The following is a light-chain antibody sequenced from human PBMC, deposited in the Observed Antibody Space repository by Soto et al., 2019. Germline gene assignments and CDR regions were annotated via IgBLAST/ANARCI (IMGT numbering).Light chain of an antibody. V-gene: IGKV3-20*01. CDR3: QQYGSSPWT. CDR2: AAS. Sequence: ETVLTQSPATLSLSPGERATLSCRASQTIRSNYLAWYQQTPGQATRLLIYAASNRATGIADMFSGSGSGTDFTLIISRLEPEDFALYYCQQYGSSPWTFGEGTKVEIK. J-gene: IGKJ1*01. CDR1: QTIRSNY.